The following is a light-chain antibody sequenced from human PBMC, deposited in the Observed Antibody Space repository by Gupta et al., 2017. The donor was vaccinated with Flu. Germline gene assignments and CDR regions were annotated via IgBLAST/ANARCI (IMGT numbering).Light chain of an antibody. CDR2: EDD. CDR3: ATWDSSLTAGV. Sequence: KVSISCAGSTSNIASHYVSWYHQLPGTPPKLLIHEDDKRPSGIPDRFSGSKSGTSATLGITGLQTGDEADYYCATWDSSLTAGVFGGGTKLTVL. J-gene: IGLJ3*02. V-gene: IGLV1-51*01. CDR1: TSNIASHY.